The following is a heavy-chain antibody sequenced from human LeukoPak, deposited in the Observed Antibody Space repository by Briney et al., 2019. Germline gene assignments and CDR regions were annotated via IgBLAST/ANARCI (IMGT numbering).Heavy chain of an antibody. CDR2: FSTSGST. V-gene: IGHV4-61*02. D-gene: IGHD3-10*01. CDR3: ARVHGAGYYYMDV. J-gene: IGHJ6*03. CDR1: GDFISSGNYY. Sequence: SQTLSLTCTVYGDFISSGNYYWTWIRQPAGEGLEWIGRFSTSGSTNYNPSLMSRVTISLDTSKNQFSLKLSSVTAADTAVYYCARVHGAGYYYMDVWGKGTTVTVSS.